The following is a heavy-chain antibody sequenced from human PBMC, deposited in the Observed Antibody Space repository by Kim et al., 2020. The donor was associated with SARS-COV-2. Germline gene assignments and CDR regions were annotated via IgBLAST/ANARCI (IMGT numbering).Heavy chain of an antibody. CDR3: ARDHCTNTSCFDP. Sequence: ASVNFSCRVSGYSFTNHASKWVRQAPGQGLEWMGWIDTSTGTPTYAQGFTGRFVFSLDTSVTTAYLQITSLKTEDTALYFCARDHCTNTSCFDPWGQGTLITVSS. J-gene: IGHJ5*02. CDR1: GYSFTNHA. V-gene: IGHV7-4-1*02. CDR2: IDTSTGTP. D-gene: IGHD2-8*01.